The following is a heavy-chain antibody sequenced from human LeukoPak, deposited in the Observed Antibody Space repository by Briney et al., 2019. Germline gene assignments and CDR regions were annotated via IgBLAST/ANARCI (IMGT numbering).Heavy chain of an antibody. Sequence: ASVKVSCKASGYTFTGYYMHWVRQAPGQGLEWMGWINPNSGGTNYAQKFQDRVTMTRDTSISTAYMELTRLRSDDSVVYYCSRSIVGATPIDYWGQGTLVTVSS. CDR3: SRSIVGATPIDY. D-gene: IGHD1-26*01. CDR2: INPNSGGT. CDR1: GYTFTGYY. J-gene: IGHJ4*02. V-gene: IGHV1-2*02.